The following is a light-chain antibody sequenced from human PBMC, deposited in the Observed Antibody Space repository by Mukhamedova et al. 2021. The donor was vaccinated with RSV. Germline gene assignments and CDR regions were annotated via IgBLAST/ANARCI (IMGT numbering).Light chain of an antibody. V-gene: IGKV1-33*01. J-gene: IGKJ1*01. CDR2: DAS. CDR3: LQHNSYPRT. Sequence: WYQRRVHGKAPKLLIYDASNLETGVPSRFSGSGSGTDFTFTISSLQPEDFATYYCLQHNSYPRTFGQGTKVEIK.